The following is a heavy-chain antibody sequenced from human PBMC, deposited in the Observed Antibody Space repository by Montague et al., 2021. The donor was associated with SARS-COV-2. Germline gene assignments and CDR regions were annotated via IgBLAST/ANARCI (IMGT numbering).Heavy chain of an antibody. D-gene: IGHD3-16*02. J-gene: IGHJ4*02. CDR1: GFSLNTNGMG. CDR2: IYWDDDK. Sequence: PALGKPTQTLTLTCIVSGFSLNTNGMGVGWIRQPPGEAPAWLALIYWDDDKRYSPSLKTRLTITKDTSRNQVVLTMTNVDPGDTGTYFCARYTSRMYGSFDYWGQGALVSVSS. V-gene: IGHV2-5*02. CDR3: ARYTSRMYGSFDY.